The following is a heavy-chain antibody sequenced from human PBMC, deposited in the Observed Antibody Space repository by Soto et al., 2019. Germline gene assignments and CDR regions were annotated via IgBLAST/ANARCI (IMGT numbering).Heavy chain of an antibody. D-gene: IGHD3-22*01. J-gene: IGHJ6*02. Sequence: GGSLRLSCAASGFTFSSYAMSWVRQAPGKGLEWVSAISGSGGSTYYADSVKGRFTISRDNSKNTLYLQMNSLRAEDTAVYYCAKDKYYDSSGYYYNYYYGMDVWGQGTTVTVSS. CDR1: GFTFSSYA. CDR2: ISGSGGST. V-gene: IGHV3-23*01. CDR3: AKDKYYDSSGYYYNYYYGMDV.